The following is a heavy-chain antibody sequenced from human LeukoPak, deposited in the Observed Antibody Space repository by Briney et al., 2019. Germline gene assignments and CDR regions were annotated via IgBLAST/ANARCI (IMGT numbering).Heavy chain of an antibody. D-gene: IGHD2-21*02. V-gene: IGHV3-33*01. Sequence: GSLRLSCAASGFTFSNYGMHWVRQAPGKGLEWVAVIWYDGSTKFYVDSVKGRFTISRDNSKNTLYLQMNSLRAEDTAVYYCARDDFDYYYMDVWGKGTTVTVSS. CDR2: IWYDGSTK. CDR1: GFTFSNYG. J-gene: IGHJ6*03. CDR3: ARDDFDYYYMDV.